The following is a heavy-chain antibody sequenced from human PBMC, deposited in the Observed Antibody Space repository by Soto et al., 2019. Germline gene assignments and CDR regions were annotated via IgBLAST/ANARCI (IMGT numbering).Heavy chain of an antibody. J-gene: IGHJ5*02. CDR3: ARDAPTGTTRRNWFDP. CDR1: GGSISSYY. D-gene: IGHD1-1*01. V-gene: IGHV4-59*01. Sequence: QVQLQESGPGLVKPSETLSLTCTVSGGSISSYYWSWIRQPPGKGLEWIGYIYYSGSTNYNPSLKSRVAIAVDTSKNQFSLKLSSVTAADTAVYYCARDAPTGTTRRNWFDPWGQGTLVTVSS. CDR2: IYYSGST.